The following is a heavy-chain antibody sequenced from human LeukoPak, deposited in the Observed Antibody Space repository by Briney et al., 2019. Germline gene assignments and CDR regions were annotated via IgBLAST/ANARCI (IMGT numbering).Heavy chain of an antibody. J-gene: IGHJ4*02. Sequence: GGSLRLSCAASGFTFSGCGMHWVRQAPGKGLEWVAFIWYDGRDKYYADSVKGQFTISRDNSKNTLYLQMNSLRAEDTAVYYCAEDPYSYGSYFDYWGQGTLVTVSS. CDR2: IWYDGRDK. D-gene: IGHD5-18*01. V-gene: IGHV3-30*02. CDR1: GFTFSGCG. CDR3: AEDPYSYGSYFDY.